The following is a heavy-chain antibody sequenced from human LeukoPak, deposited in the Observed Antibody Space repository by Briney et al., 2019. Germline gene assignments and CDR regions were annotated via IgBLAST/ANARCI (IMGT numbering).Heavy chain of an antibody. D-gene: IGHD6-19*01. CDR1: GGSISSSSYY. CDR3: ARHIGFGAAVAGIDY. V-gene: IGHV4-39*01. Sequence: SETLSLTCSVSGGSISSSSYYWGWIRQPPGKGLEWIGSIYYSGSTYYNPSLKSRVTISVDTSKNQFSLKLSSVTAADTAVYYCARHIGFGAAVAGIDYWGQGTLVTVSS. CDR2: IYYSGST. J-gene: IGHJ4*02.